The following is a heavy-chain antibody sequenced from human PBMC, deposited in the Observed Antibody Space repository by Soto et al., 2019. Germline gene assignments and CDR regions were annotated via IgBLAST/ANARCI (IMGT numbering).Heavy chain of an antibody. D-gene: IGHD2-15*01. CDR2: IYSGGST. CDR3: ARSGRRNIFDY. Sequence: GGSLRLSCAASGFTVSSNYMSWVRQAPGKGLEWISVIYSGGSTYYADSMKGRFTISRDNSKNTLYLQMNSLRAEDTAVYYCARSGRRNIFDYWGQGTLVTVSS. V-gene: IGHV3-53*01. CDR1: GFTVSSNY. J-gene: IGHJ4*02.